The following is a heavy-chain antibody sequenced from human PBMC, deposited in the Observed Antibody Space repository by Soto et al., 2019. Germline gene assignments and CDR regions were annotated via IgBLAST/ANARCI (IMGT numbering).Heavy chain of an antibody. CDR2: IGGGGGGT. J-gene: IGHJ4*02. Sequence: PGGSLRLSCAASGFTFSIYAMRWVRQAPGKGLEWVSTIGGGGGGTSYADFVRGRFTISRDNSKNTPYLQMNSLRAEDTAVNYCSKDDPSSGWISDYWGLGTLVTVSS. D-gene: IGHD3-22*01. V-gene: IGHV3-23*01. CDR3: SKDDPSSGWISDY. CDR1: GFTFSIYA.